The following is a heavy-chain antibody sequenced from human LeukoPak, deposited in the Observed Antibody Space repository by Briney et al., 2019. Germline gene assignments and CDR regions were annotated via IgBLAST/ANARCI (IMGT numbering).Heavy chain of an antibody. Sequence: PGGSLRLSCGASGFTFSTYWMTWVRQAPGKGLEWVANVKDDGSDKYYADSVKGRFAISRDNAKKSLYLQMNSLRAEDTAVYYCARHRTGSCAHGLDVWGQGTTVIVSS. D-gene: IGHD2-15*01. CDR1: GFTFSTYW. V-gene: IGHV3-7*01. J-gene: IGHJ6*02. CDR3: ARHRTGSCAHGLDV. CDR2: VKDDGSDK.